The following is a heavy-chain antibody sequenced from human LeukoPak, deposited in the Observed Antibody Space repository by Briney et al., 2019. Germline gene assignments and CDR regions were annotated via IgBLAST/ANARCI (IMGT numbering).Heavy chain of an antibody. J-gene: IGHJ6*02. CDR3: ARDRVRYCGGDCSSYYYYGMDV. CDR2: ISYDGSNK. Sequence: GGSLRLSCAASGFTFSSYGMHWVRQAPGKGLEWVAVISYDGSNKYYADSVKGRFTISRDNSKNTLYLQMNSLRAEDTAVYYCARDRVRYCGGDCSSYYYYGMDVWGQGTTVTVSS. D-gene: IGHD2-21*02. V-gene: IGHV3-30*03. CDR1: GFTFSSYG.